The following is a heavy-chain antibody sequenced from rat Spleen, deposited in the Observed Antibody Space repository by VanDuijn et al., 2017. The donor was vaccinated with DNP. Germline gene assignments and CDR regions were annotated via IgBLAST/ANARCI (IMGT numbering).Heavy chain of an antibody. CDR3: ARGNDAYYPYWYFDF. CDR1: GHSITSNY. Sequence: EVQLQESGPGLVKPSQSLSLTCSVTGHSITSNYWGWIRKFPGNKMEWIGRINYSGSTGYNPSLKSRISITRDTSKNQFFLRLNSVTSEDTATYYCARGNDAYYPYWYFDFWGPGTMVTVSS. V-gene: IGHV3-1*01. J-gene: IGHJ1*01. CDR2: INYSGST. D-gene: IGHD1-12*03.